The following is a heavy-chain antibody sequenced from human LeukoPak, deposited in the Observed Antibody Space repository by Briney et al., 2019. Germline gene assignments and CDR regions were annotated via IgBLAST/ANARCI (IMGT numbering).Heavy chain of an antibody. D-gene: IGHD5-24*01. V-gene: IGHV4-39*02. J-gene: IGHJ4*02. CDR2: ICSGGST. Sequence: SETLSLTCTVSGGSVSTSYYWGWIRQPPGKGLEWIGSICSGGSTCYNPSLRSRVTIFADSSKNQFSLELTSVTAADTAVYYCTRDRDGYNYYWGQGTLVTVSS. CDR1: GGSVSTSYY. CDR3: TRDRDGYNYY.